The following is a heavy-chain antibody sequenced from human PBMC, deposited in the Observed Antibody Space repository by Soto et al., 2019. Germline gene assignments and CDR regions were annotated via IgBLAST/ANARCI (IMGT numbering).Heavy chain of an antibody. D-gene: IGHD2-15*01. V-gene: IGHV3-23*01. CDR2: ISDSGGST. CDR1: GLTFSSYA. J-gene: IGHJ4*02. CDR3: ANGCGGTCYSRIHY. Sequence: EVQLLESGGGLVQPGGSLRLSCAASGLTFSSYAMSWVRQAPGKGLEWVSGISDSGGSTYYADSVTGRFTISRDNSKTTLYLQMNSLRAEDTAVYYFANGCGGTCYSRIHYWSQGSMVTVSS.